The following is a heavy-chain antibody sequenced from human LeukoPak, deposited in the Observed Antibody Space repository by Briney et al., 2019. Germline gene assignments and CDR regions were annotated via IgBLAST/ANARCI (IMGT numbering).Heavy chain of an antibody. D-gene: IGHD3-10*01. Sequence: PSETLSLTCAVSGYSISSGYYWGWIRQPPGKGLEWIGSIYLSGSTYYNPSLKSRVTTSVDTSKNQFSLKLSSVTAADTAVYYCARPSIAARPGYYGSGSTWFDPWGQGTLVPVSS. CDR3: ARPSIAARPGYYGSGSTWFDP. CDR1: GYSISSGYY. V-gene: IGHV4-38-2*01. J-gene: IGHJ5*02. CDR2: IYLSGST.